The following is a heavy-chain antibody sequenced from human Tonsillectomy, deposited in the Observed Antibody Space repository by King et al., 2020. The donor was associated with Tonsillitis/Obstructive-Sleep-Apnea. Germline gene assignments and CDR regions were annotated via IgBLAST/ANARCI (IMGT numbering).Heavy chain of an antibody. Sequence: VQLVESGGGVVQPGRSLRLSCAASGFTFSSYGMHWVRQAPGKGLEWVAVIWYDGSNKYYADSVKGRFTISRDNSKNTLYLQMNSLRAEDTAVYYCAREYCSSTSCRDYYYYYYYYYMDVWGKGTTVTVSS. V-gene: IGHV3-33*01. J-gene: IGHJ6*03. CDR1: GFTFSSYG. CDR2: IWYDGSNK. D-gene: IGHD2-2*01. CDR3: AREYCSSTSCRDYYYYYYYYYMDV.